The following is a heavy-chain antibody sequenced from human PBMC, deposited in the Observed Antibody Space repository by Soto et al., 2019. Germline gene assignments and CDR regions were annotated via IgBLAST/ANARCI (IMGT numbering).Heavy chain of an antibody. D-gene: IGHD3-16*01. J-gene: IGHJ4*02. CDR1: GFTFSSYS. V-gene: IGHV3-21*01. CDR3: ARGRGGIGEEYYFDY. CDR2: ISSSSSYI. Sequence: GGSLRLSCAASGFTFSSYSMNWVRQAPGKGLEWVSSISSSSSYIYYADSVKGRFTISRDNAKNSLYLQMNSLRAEDTAVYYCARGRGGIGEEYYFDYWGQGTLVTVSS.